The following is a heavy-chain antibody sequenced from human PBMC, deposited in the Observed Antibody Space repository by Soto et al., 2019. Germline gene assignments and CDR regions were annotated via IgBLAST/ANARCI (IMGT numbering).Heavy chain of an antibody. CDR2: ISGSGGST. V-gene: IGHV3-23*01. J-gene: IGHJ5*02. Sequence: PGGSLRLSCAASGFTFSSYAMSWVRQAPGKGLEWVSAISGSGGSTYYADSVKGRFTISRDNSKNTLYLQMNSLRAEDTAVYYCAKDLLTGFAVPLWFDPWGQGTLVTVSS. CDR1: GFTFSSYA. D-gene: IGHD3-9*01. CDR3: AKDLLTGFAVPLWFDP.